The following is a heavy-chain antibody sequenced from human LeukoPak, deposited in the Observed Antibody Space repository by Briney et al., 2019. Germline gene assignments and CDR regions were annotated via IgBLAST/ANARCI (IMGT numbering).Heavy chain of an antibody. V-gene: IGHV3-23*01. J-gene: IGHJ3*02. CDR3: ARSHMYGDYGEDI. D-gene: IGHD4-17*01. CDR2: ISGSGGNT. Sequence: GGSLRLSCAASGFTFSNYAMSWVRQAPGKGLEGVSVISGSGGNTYYADSVKGRFTISRDNSKNTLYLQMNSLRAEDAAIYYCARSHMYGDYGEDIWGHGTVVAVSS. CDR1: GFTFSNYA.